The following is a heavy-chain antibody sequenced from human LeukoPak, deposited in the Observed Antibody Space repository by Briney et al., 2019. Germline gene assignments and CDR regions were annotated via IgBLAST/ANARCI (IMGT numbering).Heavy chain of an antibody. V-gene: IGHV3-23*01. J-gene: IGHJ4*02. CDR1: GFTFSSYA. D-gene: IGHD6-19*01. Sequence: GGSLRLSCAASGFTFSSYAMSWVRQAPGKGLEWVSAISGSGGSTYYADSVKGRFTISRDNSKDTLYLQMNSLRAEDTAVYYCAKAPSSGWFFDYWGQGTLVTVSS. CDR3: AKAPSSGWFFDY. CDR2: ISGSGGST.